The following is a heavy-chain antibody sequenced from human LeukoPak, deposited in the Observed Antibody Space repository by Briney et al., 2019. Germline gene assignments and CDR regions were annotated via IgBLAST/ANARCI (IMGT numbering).Heavy chain of an antibody. J-gene: IGHJ4*02. CDR3: ARRSGIAVAGAFDY. CDR1: GFTFSSYG. V-gene: IGHV3-23*01. D-gene: IGHD6-19*01. CDR2: TSGSGGST. Sequence: GGTLTLSCSASGFTFSSYGMRWVRPAPGKGLEWVSATSGSGGSTYYADSVKGRFTIARDNSKNTLYLQMNSLRAEDTAVYYCARRSGIAVAGAFDYWGQGTLVTVSS.